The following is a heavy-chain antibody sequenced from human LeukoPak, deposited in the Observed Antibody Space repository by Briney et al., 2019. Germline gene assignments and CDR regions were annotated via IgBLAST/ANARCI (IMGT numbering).Heavy chain of an antibody. V-gene: IGHV3-23*01. Sequence: GGSLRLSCAASGFSFSSYNMDWVHQAPGKGLEWVSGISGSGGSTYYADSVRGRFTISRDNSKNTLYLQMNSLRAEDTAVYYCAKRGGTYYFDDWGQGTLVTVSS. CDR1: GFSFSSYN. J-gene: IGHJ4*02. CDR2: ISGSGGST. CDR3: AKRGGTYYFDD. D-gene: IGHD1-7*01.